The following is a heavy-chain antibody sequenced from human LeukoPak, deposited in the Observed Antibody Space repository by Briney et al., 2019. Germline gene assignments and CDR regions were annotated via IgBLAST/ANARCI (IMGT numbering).Heavy chain of an antibody. CDR2: ISAYNGNT. D-gene: IGHD6-13*01. CDR3: VAAPSSSWYGVY. Sequence: ASVKVSCKASGYTFTSYGISWVRQAPGQGLEWMGWISAYNGNTNYAQKLQGRVTMTTDTSTSTAYMELRSLRSDDTAVYYCVAAPSSSWYGVYWGQGTLVTVSS. J-gene: IGHJ4*02. CDR1: GYTFTSYG. V-gene: IGHV1-18*01.